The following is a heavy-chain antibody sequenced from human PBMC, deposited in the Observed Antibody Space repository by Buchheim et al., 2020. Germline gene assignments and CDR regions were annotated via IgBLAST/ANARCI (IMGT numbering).Heavy chain of an antibody. CDR2: IYHSGST. Sequence: QVQLQESGPGLVKPSGTLSLTCAVSGGSISSSNWWSWVRQPPGKGLEWIGEIYHSGSTNYNPSLKSRVTISVDKSKNQFSLKLSSVTAADTAVYYCATSGAAYYDSSGYYWDWYFDLWGRGTL. CDR3: ATSGAAYYDSSGYYWDWYFDL. D-gene: IGHD3-22*01. CDR1: GGSISSSNW. J-gene: IGHJ2*01. V-gene: IGHV4-4*02.